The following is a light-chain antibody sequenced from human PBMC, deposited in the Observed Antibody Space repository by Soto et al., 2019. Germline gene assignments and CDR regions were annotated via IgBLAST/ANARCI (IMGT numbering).Light chain of an antibody. CDR1: QSLVHSDGIAY. CDR2: KVS. Sequence: VVMTKSPLSLPVTLGQPTSISCRSNQSLVHSDGIAYFSWFQQRPGRSPRRLIYKVSNRDSGVPARFSGSGSGTDFALKISRVEAEDVGVYYCMQGTHWPITFGQGTRPEIK. V-gene: IGKV2-30*02. J-gene: IGKJ5*01. CDR3: MQGTHWPIT.